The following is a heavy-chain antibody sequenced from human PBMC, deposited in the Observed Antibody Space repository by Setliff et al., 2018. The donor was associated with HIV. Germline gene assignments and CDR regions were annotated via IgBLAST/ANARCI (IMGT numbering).Heavy chain of an antibody. CDR3: ARVRGVDIVATSAFDI. J-gene: IGHJ3*02. CDR2: INAGNGNT. CDR1: GYTFTSDH. Sequence: GASVKVSCKASGYTFTSDHMHWVRQAPGQGLEWMGWINAGNGNTKYSQKFQGRVTITRDTSASTAYMELSSLRSEDTAVYYCARVRGVDIVATSAFDIWGQGTMVTVSS. V-gene: IGHV1-3*01. D-gene: IGHD5-12*01.